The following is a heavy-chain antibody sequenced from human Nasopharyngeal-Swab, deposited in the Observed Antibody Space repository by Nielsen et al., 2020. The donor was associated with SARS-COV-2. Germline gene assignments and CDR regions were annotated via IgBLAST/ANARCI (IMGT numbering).Heavy chain of an antibody. J-gene: IGHJ4*02. CDR3: VRQAYSRSYVDF. CDR2: IYPDDSDS. V-gene: IGHV5-51*01. Sequence: GESLKISCEGSGYNFPSYWIGWVRQMPGKGLEWMGIIYPDDSDSRYSPSFQGQVTISADKSINTAYLQWSSLKASDTAVYYCVRQAYSRSYVDFWGQGTLVTVSS. D-gene: IGHD1-26*01. CDR1: GYNFPSYW.